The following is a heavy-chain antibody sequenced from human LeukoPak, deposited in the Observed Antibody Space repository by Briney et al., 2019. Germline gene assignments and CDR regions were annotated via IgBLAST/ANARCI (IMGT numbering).Heavy chain of an antibody. CDR1: GGSISNYY. D-gene: IGHD1-26*01. CDR3: ARGRPYSASYYDSDY. Sequence: SETLSLTCSVSGGSISNYYWSWIRQPAGKGLEWIGRIYASGSTNHNPSLKSRVTMSVDTSKNQFSLKLSSMTAAGTAMYYCARGRPYSASYYDSDYWGQGTLVTVSS. CDR2: IYASGST. V-gene: IGHV4-4*07. J-gene: IGHJ4*02.